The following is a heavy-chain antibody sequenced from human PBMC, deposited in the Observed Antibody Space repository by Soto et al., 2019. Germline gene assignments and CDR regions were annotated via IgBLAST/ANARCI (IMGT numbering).Heavy chain of an antibody. CDR1: GGTFSSYA. CDR3: ARDRLGDCSGGSCSFDY. Sequence: QVKLVQSGAAVKKPGSSVTVSCKASGGTFSSYAISWVRQAPGQGLEWMGGIIPIFGTANYAQQFQCRVTITADESTSTAYMELSSLRSEDTAVYYCARDRLGDCSGGSCSFDYWGQGTLVTVSS. J-gene: IGHJ4*02. CDR2: IIPIFGTA. D-gene: IGHD2-15*01. V-gene: IGHV1-69*12.